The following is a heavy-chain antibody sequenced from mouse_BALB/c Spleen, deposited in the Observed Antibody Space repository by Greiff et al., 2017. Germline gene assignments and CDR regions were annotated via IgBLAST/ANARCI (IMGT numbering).Heavy chain of an antibody. V-gene: IGHV1-4*01. CDR1: GYTFTSYT. CDR3: ASFYDGYSAWFAY. CDR2: INPSSGYT. D-gene: IGHD2-3*01. J-gene: IGHJ3*01. Sequence: QVQLKQSGAELARPGASVKMSCKASGYTFTSYTMHWVKQRPGQGLEWIGYINPSSGYTNYNQKFKDKATLTADKSSSTAYMQLSSLTSEDSAVYYCASFYDGYSAWFAYWGQGTLVTVSA.